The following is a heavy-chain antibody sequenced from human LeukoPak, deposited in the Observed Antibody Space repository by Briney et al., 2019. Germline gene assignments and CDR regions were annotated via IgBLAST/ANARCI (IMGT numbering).Heavy chain of an antibody. CDR1: GGSFSGYY. Sequence: SETLSLTCAVYGGSFSGYYWSWIRQPPGKGLEWIGEINHSGSTNYNPSLKSRVTISVDTSKNQFSLKLSSVTAADTAVYYCARGRTMARGVPLDYWGQGTLVTVSS. V-gene: IGHV4-34*01. D-gene: IGHD3-10*01. J-gene: IGHJ4*02. CDR3: ARGRTMARGVPLDY. CDR2: INHSGST.